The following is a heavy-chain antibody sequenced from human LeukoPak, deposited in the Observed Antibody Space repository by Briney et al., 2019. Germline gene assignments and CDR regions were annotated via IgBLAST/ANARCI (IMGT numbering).Heavy chain of an antibody. D-gene: IGHD6-13*01. J-gene: IGHJ6*02. CDR2: ISAYNGNT. V-gene: IGHV1-18*01. CDR3: ARVGQLLGQDYYYYYGMDV. Sequence: ASVKVSCKASGYTFTSYGISWVRQAPGQGLEWMGWISAYNGNTNYAQKLQGRVTMTTDTSTSTAYMELRSLRSDDTAVYYCARVGQLLGQDYYYYYGMDVWGQGTTVTVSS. CDR1: GYTFTSYG.